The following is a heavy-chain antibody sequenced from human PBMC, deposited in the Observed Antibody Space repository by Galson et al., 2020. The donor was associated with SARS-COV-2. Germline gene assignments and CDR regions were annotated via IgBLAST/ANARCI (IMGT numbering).Heavy chain of an antibody. Sequence: ASVKVSCKASGYTFTSYYMHWVRQPPGQGLEWMGIINPSGGSTSYAQKFQGRVTMTRDTSTNTVYMELSSLRSEDTAVYYSARDVVDSAIVTTAARGYGMDVWGQGTTVTVSS. J-gene: IGHJ6*02. V-gene: IGHV1-46*01. D-gene: IGHD5-18*01. CDR3: ARDVVDSAIVTTAARGYGMDV. CDR1: GYTFTSYY. CDR2: INPSGGST.